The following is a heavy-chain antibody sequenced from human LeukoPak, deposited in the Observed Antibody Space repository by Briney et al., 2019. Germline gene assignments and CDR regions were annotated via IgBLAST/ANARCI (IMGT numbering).Heavy chain of an antibody. CDR1: GFTFSSYA. CDR3: ARPPFSAYYVPDY. Sequence: PGGSLTLSCAASGFTFSSYAMSWVRQAPGKGLEWVSAISGSGGSTYYADSVKGRFTISRDNSKNTLYLQMNSLRAEDTAVYYCARPPFSAYYVPDYWGQGTLVTVSS. J-gene: IGHJ4*02. D-gene: IGHD1-26*01. CDR2: ISGSGGST. V-gene: IGHV3-23*01.